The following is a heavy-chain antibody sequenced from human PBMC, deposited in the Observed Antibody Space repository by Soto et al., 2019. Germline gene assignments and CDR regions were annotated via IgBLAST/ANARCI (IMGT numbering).Heavy chain of an antibody. CDR3: ASIVSNWNYGRAIYYYYMDV. D-gene: IGHD1-7*01. J-gene: IGHJ6*03. Sequence: SETLSLTCTVSGGSISSSSYYWGWIRQPPGKGLEWIGSIYYSGSTYYNPSLKSRVTISVDTSKNQFSLKLSSVTAADTAVYYCASIVSNWNYGRAIYYYYMDVWGKGTTVTVSS. V-gene: IGHV4-39*01. CDR2: IYYSGST. CDR1: GGSISSSSYY.